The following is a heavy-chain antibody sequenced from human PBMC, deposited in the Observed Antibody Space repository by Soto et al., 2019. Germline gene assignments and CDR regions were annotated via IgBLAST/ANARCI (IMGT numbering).Heavy chain of an antibody. Sequence: QVQLQESGPGLVKPSETLSLTCTVSGGSVSSGSYYWSWIRQPPGKGLEWIGYIYYSGSTNYNPSLKSRVTISVDTSKNQFSLQLNSVTAADTAVYYCASYSSGWYDVSYWGQGTLVTVSS. V-gene: IGHV4-61*01. J-gene: IGHJ4*02. CDR3: ASYSSGWYDVSY. CDR2: IYYSGST. CDR1: GGSVSSGSYY. D-gene: IGHD6-19*01.